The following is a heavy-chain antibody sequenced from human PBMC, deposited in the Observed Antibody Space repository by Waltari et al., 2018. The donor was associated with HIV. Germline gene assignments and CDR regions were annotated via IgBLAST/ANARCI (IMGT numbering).Heavy chain of an antibody. CDR2: MKRKANSGST. CDR1: GFPFSDSA. V-gene: IGHV3-73*01. J-gene: IGHJ4*02. D-gene: IGHD1-26*01. Sequence: EVRLVESGGGLVQPGGSLILSCAASGFPFSDSAMHWVRQASGRGLGWIGIMKRKANSGSTRDDASVKGRFAVSRDASKNTAYLRMDSLKTEGTVIYYCTGHVEPREDRQTEYWGQGTLVTVSS. CDR3: TGHVEPREDRQTEY.